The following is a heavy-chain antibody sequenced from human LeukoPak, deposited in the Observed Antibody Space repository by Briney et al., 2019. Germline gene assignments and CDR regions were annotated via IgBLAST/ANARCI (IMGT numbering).Heavy chain of an antibody. Sequence: GGSLRLSCAASGFTFSSYWMSWVRQAPGKGLEWVANIKQDGSEKYYVDSVKGRFTISRDNAKNSLYLQMNSLRAEDTALYYCAKDRSHYYGSGSYFDYWGQGTLVTVSS. CDR1: GFTFSSYW. V-gene: IGHV3-7*03. CDR2: IKQDGSEK. CDR3: AKDRSHYYGSGSYFDY. D-gene: IGHD3-10*01. J-gene: IGHJ4*02.